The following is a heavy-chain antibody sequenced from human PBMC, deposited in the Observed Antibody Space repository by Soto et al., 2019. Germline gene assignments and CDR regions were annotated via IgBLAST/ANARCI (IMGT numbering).Heavy chain of an antibody. CDR1: GYTFTGYY. CDR3: ARAVYFEAFEL. Sequence: ASVKVSCKASGYTFTGYYIHWVRQAPGQGLEWMGLINPNSGGTTYAQKFQGRVTLTRDTSMTTAYIELNRLRSDDTAVYYCARAVYFEAFELWLQGTMVTVSS. D-gene: IGHD3-9*01. J-gene: IGHJ3*01. V-gene: IGHV1-2*02. CDR2: INPNSGGT.